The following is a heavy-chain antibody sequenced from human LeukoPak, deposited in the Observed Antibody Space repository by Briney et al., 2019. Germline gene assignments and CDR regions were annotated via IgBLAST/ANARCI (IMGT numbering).Heavy chain of an antibody. Sequence: PGGSLRLSCAASGFTFRTYAMSWVRQAPGKGLEWVSAISGSSGSTYYVDSVKGRFTISRDNSKNTLYLQMNSLRAEDTAVYYCVCSGYERFDYWGQGTLVTVSS. CDR2: ISGSSGST. V-gene: IGHV3-23*01. CDR3: VCSGYERFDY. J-gene: IGHJ4*02. CDR1: GFTFRTYA. D-gene: IGHD5-12*01.